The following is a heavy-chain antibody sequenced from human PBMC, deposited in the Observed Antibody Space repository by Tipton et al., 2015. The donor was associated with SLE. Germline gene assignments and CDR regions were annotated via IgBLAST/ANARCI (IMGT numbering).Heavy chain of an antibody. Sequence: SLRLSCAASGFTFSNYAMHWVRQAPGKGLEWVAVISYDGSNKYYADSVKGRFTISRDNAKNSLYLQMNSLRAEDTAVYYCARAQDAFDIWGQGTMVTVSS. J-gene: IGHJ3*02. V-gene: IGHV3-30-3*01. CDR3: ARAQDAFDI. CDR1: GFTFSNYA. CDR2: ISYDGSNK.